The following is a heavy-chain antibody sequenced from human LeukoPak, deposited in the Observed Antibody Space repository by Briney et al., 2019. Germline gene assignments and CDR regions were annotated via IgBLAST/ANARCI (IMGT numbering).Heavy chain of an antibody. CDR1: GGSSSGYY. J-gene: IGHJ5*02. CDR2: INHSGST. CDR3: ARGRPRFDP. V-gene: IGHV4-34*01. Sequence: SETLSLTCAVYGGSSSGYYWSWIRQPPGKGLEWIGEINHSGSTNYNPSLKSRVTISVDTSKNQFSLKLSSVTAADTAVYYCARGRPRFDPWGQGTLVTVSS.